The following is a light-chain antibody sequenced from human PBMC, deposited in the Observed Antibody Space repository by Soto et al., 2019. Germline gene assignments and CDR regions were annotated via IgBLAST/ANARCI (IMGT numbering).Light chain of an antibody. Sequence: IQMTQSPASLSASAGRTFTITCRSSQSISSYLNWYQQKPGKAPKLLIYAAYSLQSGVPSRFSGSGSGTDFTLTISSVPPEDFATYYCQQSYCIPWTFGQGAKVDI. V-gene: IGKV1-39*01. J-gene: IGKJ1*01. CDR1: QSISSY. CDR3: QQSYCIPWT. CDR2: AAY.